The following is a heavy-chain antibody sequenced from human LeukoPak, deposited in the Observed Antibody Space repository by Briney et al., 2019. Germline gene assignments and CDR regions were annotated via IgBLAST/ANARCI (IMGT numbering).Heavy chain of an antibody. D-gene: IGHD3-22*01. CDR3: ARDENYYDSSGYNTGGY. V-gene: IGHV1-18*01. CDR2: ISAYNGNT. J-gene: IGHJ4*02. Sequence: VVSVKVSCKASGYTFTSYGISWVRQAPGQGLEWMGWISAYNGNTNYAQKLQGRVTMTTDTSTSTAYMEPRSLRSDDTAVYYCARDENYYDSSGYNTGGYWGQGTLVTVSS. CDR1: GYTFTSYG.